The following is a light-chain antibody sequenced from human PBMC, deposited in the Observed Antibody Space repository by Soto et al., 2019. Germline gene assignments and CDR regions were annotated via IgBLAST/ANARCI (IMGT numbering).Light chain of an antibody. V-gene: IGLV2-14*01. J-gene: IGLJ3*02. CDR1: SSDVGGYNY. CDR2: EVS. Sequence: QSALTQPASVSGSPGQSITISCPGTSSDVGGYNYVSWYQQHPGKAPKLMIYEVSNWPSGISNRFSGSKSGNTASLTISGLQAEDEADYYCSSYTSSSFWVFGGGTKLTVL. CDR3: SSYTSSSFWV.